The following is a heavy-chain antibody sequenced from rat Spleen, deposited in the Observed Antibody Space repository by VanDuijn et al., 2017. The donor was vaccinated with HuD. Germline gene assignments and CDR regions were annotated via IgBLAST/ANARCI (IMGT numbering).Heavy chain of an antibody. CDR2: ISYDGGST. D-gene: IGHD1-4*01. CDR3: ARRHFGYTDYFDY. CDR1: GFTFSDYY. Sequence: EVQLVESGGGLVQPGRSLKLSCAASGFTFSDYYMAWVRQAPTKGLEWVASISYDGGSTYYPDSVKGRFTISRDNAKSTLYLQMNSLRSEDTATYYCARRHFGYTDYFDYWGQGVMVTVSS. J-gene: IGHJ2*01. V-gene: IGHV5-20*01.